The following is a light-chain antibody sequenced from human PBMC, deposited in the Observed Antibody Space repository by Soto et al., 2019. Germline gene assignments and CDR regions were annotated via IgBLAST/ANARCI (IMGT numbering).Light chain of an antibody. CDR2: AAS. CDR1: QSISNY. CDR3: QQYGGSPRT. J-gene: IGKJ2*01. Sequence: EIVLTQSPGTLSLSPGERATLSCRASQSISNYLAWYQQRPGQSPRLLIYAASSRATGVPDRFSGGGSATDFTLTVSRLEPEDFAVYYCQQYGGSPRTLGQWTKLEIK. V-gene: IGKV3-20*01.